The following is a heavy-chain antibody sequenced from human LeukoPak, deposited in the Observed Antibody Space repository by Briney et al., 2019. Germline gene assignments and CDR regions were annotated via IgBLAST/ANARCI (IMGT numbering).Heavy chain of an antibody. CDR3: ARGPVLLWFGELWVFDY. D-gene: IGHD3-10*01. CDR1: GFTFSDYY. V-gene: IGHV3-11*01. Sequence: GGSLRLSCTASGFTFSDYYMSWIRQAPGKGLEWVSYISSSGSTIYYADSVKGRFTISRDNAKNSLYLQMNSLRAEDTAVYYCARGPVLLWFGELWVFDYWGQGTLVTVSS. J-gene: IGHJ4*02. CDR2: ISSSGSTI.